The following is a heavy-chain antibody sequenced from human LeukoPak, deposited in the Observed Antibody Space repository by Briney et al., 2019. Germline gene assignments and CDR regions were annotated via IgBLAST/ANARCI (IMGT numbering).Heavy chain of an antibody. CDR1: GFTFDDYA. D-gene: IGHD1-14*01. V-gene: IGHV3-43D*03. J-gene: IGHJ6*03. Sequence: PGGSLRLSCAASGFTFDDYAMHWVRQAPGKGLEWVSLISWDGGSTYYADSVKGRFTISRDNSKNSLYLQMNSLRAEDTALYYCAKDAGSSREIYYYMDVWGKGTTVTVSS. CDR3: AKDAGSSREIYYYMDV. CDR2: ISWDGGST.